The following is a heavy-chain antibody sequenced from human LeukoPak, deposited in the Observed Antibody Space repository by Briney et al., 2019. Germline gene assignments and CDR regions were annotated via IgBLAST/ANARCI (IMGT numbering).Heavy chain of an antibody. J-gene: IGHJ4*02. D-gene: IGHD3-10*01. CDR2: INPSGSST. CDR3: ARSKNLSGSYPFDY. CDR1: GYSFTSHY. V-gene: IGHV1-46*01. Sequence: ASVKVSCKASGYSFTSHYMHWVRQAPGQGLEWMGLINPSGSSTLYAQKIQGRVTMTRDMSTTTDYMELSSLRSEDTAVYYCARSKNLSGSYPFDYWGQGTLVTVSS.